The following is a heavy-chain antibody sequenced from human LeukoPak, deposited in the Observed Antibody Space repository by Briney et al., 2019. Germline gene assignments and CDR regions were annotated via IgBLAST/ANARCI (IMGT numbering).Heavy chain of an antibody. Sequence: PGGSLRLSCAASGFTFSSYSMNWVRPAPGRGLEWVSSISSSSSYIYYADSVKGRFTISRDNAKDSLYLQINSLRAEDTAVYYCAREYHDGFDIWGQGTMVTVSS. CDR1: GFTFSSYS. D-gene: IGHD2-2*01. V-gene: IGHV3-21*01. CDR3: AREYHDGFDI. CDR2: ISSSSSYI. J-gene: IGHJ3*02.